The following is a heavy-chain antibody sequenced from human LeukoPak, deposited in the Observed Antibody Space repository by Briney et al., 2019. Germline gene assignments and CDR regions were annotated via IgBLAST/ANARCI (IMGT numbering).Heavy chain of an antibody. D-gene: IGHD3-3*01. CDR1: GGSISSGSYY. V-gene: IGHV4-61*02. Sequence: SETLSLTCTVSGGSISSGSYYWSWIRQPAGKGLEWVGRIYTSGSTNYNPSLKSRVTISVDTSKNQFSLKLSSVTAADTAVYYCARSRTYYDFWSGNAFDYWGQGTLVTVSS. CDR3: ARSRTYYDFWSGNAFDY. J-gene: IGHJ4*02. CDR2: IYTSGST.